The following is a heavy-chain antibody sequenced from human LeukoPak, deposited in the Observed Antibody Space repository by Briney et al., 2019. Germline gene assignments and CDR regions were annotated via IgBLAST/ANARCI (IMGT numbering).Heavy chain of an antibody. CDR2: ISSSGSTI. D-gene: IGHD3-16*01. CDR1: GFTFSNYG. CDR3: ARDLEIQGGD. V-gene: IGHV3-48*04. Sequence: GGSLRLPCAASGFTFSNYGMHWVRQAPGKGLEWVSYISSSGSTIYYADSVKGRFTVSRDNAKNSLYLQMNSLRAEDTAVYYCARDLEIQGGDWGQGTLVTVSS. J-gene: IGHJ4*02.